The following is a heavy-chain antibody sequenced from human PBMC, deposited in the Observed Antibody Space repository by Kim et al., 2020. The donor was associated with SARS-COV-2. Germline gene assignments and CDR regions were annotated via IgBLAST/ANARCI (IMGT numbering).Heavy chain of an antibody. CDR1: GFDFNRFT. CDR3: VKERDAHKDGLES. J-gene: IGHJ5*02. Sequence: GGSLRLSCAASGFDFNRFTMHWVRQRPGRGLEWVAFINGGGARSYGDAVQGRFTISRDNSEKSVYLQMDSLRSEDTAVFYCVKERDAHKDGLESWGQGTMVTVSS. CDR2: INGGGAR. V-gene: IGHV3-43*01. D-gene: IGHD3-3*01.